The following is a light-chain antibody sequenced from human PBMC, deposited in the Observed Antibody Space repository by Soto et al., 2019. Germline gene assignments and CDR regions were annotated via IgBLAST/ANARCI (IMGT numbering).Light chain of an antibody. J-gene: IGKJ5*01. CDR1: QSVRSN. V-gene: IGKV3-15*01. Sequence: EIVLTQSPCTLSLSPGERATLSCRASQSVRSNLAWYQQKPGQAPRLLIYDASTRATGVPGRFSGSGSGTEFTLTISGLQSEDFAVYYCQTYDSWPLFGQGTRLEIK. CDR3: QTYDSWPL. CDR2: DAS.